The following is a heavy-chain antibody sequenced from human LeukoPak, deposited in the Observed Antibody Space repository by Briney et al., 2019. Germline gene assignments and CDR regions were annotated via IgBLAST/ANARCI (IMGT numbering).Heavy chain of an antibody. CDR1: GFTFSSYA. V-gene: IGHV3-23*01. J-gene: IGHJ5*02. D-gene: IGHD3-3*01. CDR2: ISGSGGST. Sequence: PGGSLRLSCAVSGFTFSSYALSWVRQAPGKGLEWVSAISGSGGSTYYADSVKGRFTISRDNSKNTLYLQMNSLRAEDTAVYYCAKDRDTIFGVVEDPWGQGTLVTVSS. CDR3: AKDRDTIFGVVEDP.